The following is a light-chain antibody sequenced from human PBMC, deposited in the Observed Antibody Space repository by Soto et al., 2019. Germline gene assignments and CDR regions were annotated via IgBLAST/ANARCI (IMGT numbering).Light chain of an antibody. V-gene: IGLV2-14*03. CDR2: DVS. CDR3: CSYSSGSTPWV. J-gene: IGLJ1*01. CDR1: SSDVGGYNY. Sequence: QCALTQPASVSGSPGQSITISCTGTSSDVGGYNYVSWYQHHPGKAPKLIIFDVSDRPSGISDRFSASKSGNTASLTISGLQAEDEADYYCCSYSSGSTPWVFGTGTKVTVL.